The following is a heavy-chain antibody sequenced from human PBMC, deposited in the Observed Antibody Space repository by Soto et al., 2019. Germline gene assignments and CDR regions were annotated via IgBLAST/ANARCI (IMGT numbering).Heavy chain of an antibody. J-gene: IGHJ4*02. D-gene: IGHD1-7*01. CDR2: SYYRSKWYN. V-gene: IGHV6-1*01. Sequence: SQTLSLTCAISGDSVSSNSAAWDWIRQSPSRGLEWLGRSYYRSKWYNDYAVSVKSRIIIDADTSKSQFYLLLNSVSLEVTPLYYFSRNPSIELVLVSSFFDYWVQGTQVTVSS. CDR3: SRNPSIELVLVSSFFDY. CDR1: GDSVSSNSAA.